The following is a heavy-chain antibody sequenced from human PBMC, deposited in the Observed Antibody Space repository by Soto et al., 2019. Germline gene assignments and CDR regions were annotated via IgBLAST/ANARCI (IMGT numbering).Heavy chain of an antibody. V-gene: IGHV1-2*02. D-gene: IGHD3-3*01. J-gene: IGHJ3*02. CDR3: ARGGGVGVAGSAAFDM. Sequence: QLHLVQSGAVVKKPGASVTVSCSASGYPVTAYYMHWVRQAPGRGLEWMGGINPATGAAKYTQTFQGRVTVPRESSTGSVFMELRGLPSADTGVFYCARGGGVGVAGSAAFDMWGQGTLVTVSS. CDR1: GYPVTAYY. CDR2: INPATGAA.